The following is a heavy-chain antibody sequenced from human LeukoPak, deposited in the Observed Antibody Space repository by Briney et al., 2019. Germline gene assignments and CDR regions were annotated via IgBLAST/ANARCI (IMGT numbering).Heavy chain of an antibody. CDR2: ISSSSSYI. CDR3: ARFSGNDAFDI. V-gene: IGHV3-21*01. Sequence: PGGSLRLXCAASGFTFSSYGMNWVRQAPGKGLEWVSSISSSSSYIYYADSVKGRFTISRDNAKNSLYLQMNSLRAEDTAVYYCARFSGNDAFDIWGQGTMVTVSS. CDR1: GFTFSSYG. J-gene: IGHJ3*02. D-gene: IGHD1-26*01.